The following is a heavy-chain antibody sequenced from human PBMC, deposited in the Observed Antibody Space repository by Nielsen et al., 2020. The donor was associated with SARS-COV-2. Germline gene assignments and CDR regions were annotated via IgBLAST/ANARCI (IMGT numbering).Heavy chain of an antibody. CDR3: ARLDYDILTGYYYYGMDV. V-gene: IGHV5-10-1*01. Sequence: VRQMPGKGLEWMGRIDPSDSYTNYSPSFQGHVTISADKSISTAYLQWSSLKASDTAMYYCARLDYDILTGYYYYGMDVWGQGTTGTVSS. J-gene: IGHJ6*02. D-gene: IGHD3-9*01. CDR2: IDPSDSYT.